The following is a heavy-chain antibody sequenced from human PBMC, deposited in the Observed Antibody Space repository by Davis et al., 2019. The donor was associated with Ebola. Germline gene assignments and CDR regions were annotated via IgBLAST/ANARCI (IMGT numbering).Heavy chain of an antibody. Sequence: LSLSCAASGFTFSRYWMHWVRQVPGKGLVWVSRINSDESSTSYADSVKGRFTISRDNAKNTLYLHMNSLRAEDTAVYYCARNPGGANGMDVWGQGTTVTVSS. D-gene: IGHD1-26*01. CDR2: INSDESST. CDR1: GFTFSRYW. J-gene: IGHJ6*02. V-gene: IGHV3-74*01. CDR3: ARNPGGANGMDV.